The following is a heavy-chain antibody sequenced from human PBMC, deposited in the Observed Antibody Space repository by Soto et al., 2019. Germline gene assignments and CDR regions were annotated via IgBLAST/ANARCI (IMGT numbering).Heavy chain of an antibody. V-gene: IGHV2-5*02. CDR3: AHFSYGSGGLNWFDP. CDR2: IYWDDDK. Sequence: QITLKESGPTLVKPTQTLTLTCTFSGFSLSTSGVGVGWIRQPPGKALEWLALIYWDDDKRYSPSLKSRLTITKDTSKNQVVLTMTNMDPVDTATYYWAHFSYGSGGLNWFDPWCQGTLVTVSS. CDR1: GFSLSTSGVG. D-gene: IGHD3-10*01. J-gene: IGHJ5*02.